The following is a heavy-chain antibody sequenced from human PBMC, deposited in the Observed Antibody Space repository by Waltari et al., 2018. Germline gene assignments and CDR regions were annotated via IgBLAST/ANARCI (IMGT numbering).Heavy chain of an antibody. D-gene: IGHD2-2*01. J-gene: IGHJ6*02. CDR2: IDPGDSDT. Sequence: EVQLVQSGAEVKKPGESLKISCKGSGYSFTSYWIGWVRQMPGKGLEWVGIIDPGDSDTRYSPSFQGKGTISADKSISTAYLQWSSLKASDTAMYYCALTQLPIHYYYGMDVWGQGTTVTVSS. CDR3: ALTQLPIHYYYGMDV. V-gene: IGHV5-51*01. CDR1: GYSFTSYW.